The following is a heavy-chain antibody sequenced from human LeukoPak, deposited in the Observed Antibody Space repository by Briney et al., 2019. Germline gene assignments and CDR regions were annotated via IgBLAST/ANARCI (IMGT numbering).Heavy chain of an antibody. D-gene: IGHD3-22*01. CDR1: GFKVSTNY. CDR3: ARGGSSGYYLAY. V-gene: IGHV3-53*01. Sequence: PGGSLRLSCAASGFKVSTNYMSWVRQAPGKGLGWVSVIYSGGSLYYADSVKGRFTISRDNSKNTLYLQMSSLRAEDTAVYYCARGGSSGYYLAYWGQGTLVTVSS. CDR2: IYSGGSL. J-gene: IGHJ4*02.